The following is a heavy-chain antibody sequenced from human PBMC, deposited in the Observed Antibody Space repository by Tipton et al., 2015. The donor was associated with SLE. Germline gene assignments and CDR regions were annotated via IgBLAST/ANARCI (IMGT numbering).Heavy chain of an antibody. V-gene: IGHV4-38-2*01. Sequence: TLSLTCAVSGYSISSGYYWGWIRQPPGKGLEWIGSIYHSGSTYYNPSLKSRVTISVDTSKNQFSLKLSSVTAADTAVYYCARGPARYYYDSSGYYYWGQGTLVTVSS. CDR1: GYSISSGYY. D-gene: IGHD3-22*01. J-gene: IGHJ4*02. CDR2: IYHSGST. CDR3: ARGPARYYYDSSGYYY.